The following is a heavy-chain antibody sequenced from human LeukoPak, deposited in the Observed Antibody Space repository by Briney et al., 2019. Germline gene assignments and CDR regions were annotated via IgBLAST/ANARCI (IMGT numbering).Heavy chain of an antibody. D-gene: IGHD3-10*01. V-gene: IGHV3-53*01. CDR3: AREYYYGSGSLNY. J-gene: IGHJ4*02. CDR2: IYSGGST. Sequence: GGSLRLSCAAPAFTFGSYAVSWVRQAPGRGLEWVSVIYSGGSTYYADSVKGRFTISRHNSKNTLYLQMNSLRAEDTAVYYCAREYYYGSGSLNYWGQGTLVTVSS. CDR1: AFTFGSYA.